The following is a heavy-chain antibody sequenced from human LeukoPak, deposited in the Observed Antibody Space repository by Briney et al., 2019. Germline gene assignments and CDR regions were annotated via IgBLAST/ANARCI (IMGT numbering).Heavy chain of an antibody. CDR3: ARLEVLDY. D-gene: IGHD3-3*01. V-gene: IGHV3-21*01. Sequence: GGSLRLSCATSGFTFSYYSMSWIRQAPGKGLEWVSSISRSSGYIYYADSVKGRFTISRDNAKNSLYLQMNSLRAEDTAVYYCARLEVLDYWGQGTLVTVSS. J-gene: IGHJ4*02. CDR1: GFTFSYYS. CDR2: ISRSSGYI.